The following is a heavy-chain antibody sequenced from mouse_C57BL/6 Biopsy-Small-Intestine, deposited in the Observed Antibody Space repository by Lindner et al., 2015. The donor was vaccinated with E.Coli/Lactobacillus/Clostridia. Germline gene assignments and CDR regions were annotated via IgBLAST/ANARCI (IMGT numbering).Heavy chain of an antibody. CDR1: GYTFTSYV. CDR3: ARKEIYDYPAMDY. CDR2: INPYNDGT. V-gene: IGHV1-14*01. D-gene: IGHD1-2*01. Sequence: VQLQESGPELVKPGASVKMSCKASGYTFTSYVMHWVKQKPGQGLEWIGYINPYNDGTKYNEKFKGKATLTSDKSSSTAYMELSSLTSEDSAVHYCARKEIYDYPAMDYWGQGTSVTVSS. J-gene: IGHJ4*01.